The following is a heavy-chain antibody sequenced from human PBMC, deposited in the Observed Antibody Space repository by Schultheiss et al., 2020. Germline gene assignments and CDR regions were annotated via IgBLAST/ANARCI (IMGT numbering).Heavy chain of an antibody. J-gene: IGHJ6*02. CDR3: ARSLSPLPFRGYYYGMDV. D-gene: IGHD3-10*01. V-gene: IGHV4-34*01. CDR1: GGSFSGYY. Sequence: SETLSLTCAVYGGSFSGYYWSWIRQSPGKGLEWIGSIYYSGSTYYNPSLKSRVTISVDTSKNQFSLKLSSVTAADTAVYYCARSLSPLPFRGYYYGMDVWGQGTTVTVSS. CDR2: IYYSGST.